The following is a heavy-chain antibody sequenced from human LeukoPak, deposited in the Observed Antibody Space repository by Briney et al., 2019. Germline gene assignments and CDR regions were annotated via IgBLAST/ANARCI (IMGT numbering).Heavy chain of an antibody. J-gene: IGHJ4*02. Sequence: GASVKVSCMASGYTFNRHGISWARQAPGQGLEWMGWISAYNGDTKYAQKFQGRVTLTIDTSTSTAYMELRSLRSDDTAMYYCARDPSNTSSYYIYFDYWGQGTLVTVSS. CDR2: ISAYNGDT. V-gene: IGHV1-18*01. CDR1: GYTFNRHG. D-gene: IGHD1-26*01. CDR3: ARDPSNTSSYYIYFDY.